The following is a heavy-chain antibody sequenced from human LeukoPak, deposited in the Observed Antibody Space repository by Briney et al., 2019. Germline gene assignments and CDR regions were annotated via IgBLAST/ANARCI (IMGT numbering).Heavy chain of an antibody. Sequence: GGSLRLSCAASGFTFSSYGMHWVRQAPGKGLEWVAVISYDGSNKYYVDSVKGRFTISRDNSKNTLYLQMNSLRTEDTAIYYCARDLSSNSPWGQGTLVAVSS. J-gene: IGHJ5*02. V-gene: IGHV3-30*03. D-gene: IGHD1-7*01. CDR3: ARDLSSNSP. CDR1: GFTFSSYG. CDR2: ISYDGSNK.